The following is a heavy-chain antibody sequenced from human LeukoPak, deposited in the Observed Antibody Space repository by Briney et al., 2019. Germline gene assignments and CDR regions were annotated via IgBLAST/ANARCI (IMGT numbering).Heavy chain of an antibody. D-gene: IGHD4-17*01. CDR2: IYYSGST. CDR1: GGSISGSSYY. J-gene: IGHJ4*02. V-gene: IGHV4-61*05. CDR3: ARVPYGDYVVFDY. Sequence: SETLSLTCTVSGGSISGSSYYWGWIRQPPGKGLEWIGYIYYSGSTNYNPSLKSRVTISVDTSKNQFSLKLSSVTAADTAVYYCARVPYGDYVVFDYWGQGTLVTVSS.